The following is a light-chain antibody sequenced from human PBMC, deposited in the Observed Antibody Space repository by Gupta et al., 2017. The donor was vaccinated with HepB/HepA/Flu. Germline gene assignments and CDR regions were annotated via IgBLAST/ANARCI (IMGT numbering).Light chain of an antibody. V-gene: IGLV3-1*01. CDR1: EFGDKY. Sequence: SSELTQPPSVSESPGQTASITCSGDEFGDKYACWYPQKPGHAPVLGIYEDSRRPSGIPERFSGSNSANTATLTTIGTQAGEEADYYYQAADSSTASVVFGGGTKLTVL. CDR3: QAADSSTASVV. J-gene: IGLJ2*01. CDR2: EDS.